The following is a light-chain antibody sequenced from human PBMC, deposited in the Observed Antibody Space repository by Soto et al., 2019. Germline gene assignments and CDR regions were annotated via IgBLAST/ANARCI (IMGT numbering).Light chain of an antibody. CDR3: MQALQTPT. Sequence: EIVLTQSPPSLPVTPGEPASIACRSSQSLLHSNGYNYLDWYLQKPGQSPQPLIFLGSNRASGVPDRFSGSGSGTDFTLKISRVEAEDVGVYYFMQALQTPTFGGGTKVEIK. J-gene: IGKJ4*01. CDR1: QSLLHSNGYNY. V-gene: IGKV2-28*01. CDR2: LGS.